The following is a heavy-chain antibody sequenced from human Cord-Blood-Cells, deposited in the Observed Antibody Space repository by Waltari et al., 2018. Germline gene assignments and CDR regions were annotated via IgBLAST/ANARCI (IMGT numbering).Heavy chain of an antibody. V-gene: IGHV4-34*01. CDR2: INHSGST. Sequence: QVQLQQWGAGLLKPSETLSLTCAVYGGSFSGYYWSWIRQPPGKGLECIGEINHSGSTTSNPSLKSRVTISVDTSKNQFSLKLSSVTAADTAVYYCARRGIAAAGDYWGQGTLVTVSS. CDR3: ARRGIAAAGDY. J-gene: IGHJ4*02. CDR1: GGSFSGYY. D-gene: IGHD6-13*01.